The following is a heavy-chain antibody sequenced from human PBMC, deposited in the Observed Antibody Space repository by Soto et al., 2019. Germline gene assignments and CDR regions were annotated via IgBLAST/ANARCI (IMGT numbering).Heavy chain of an antibody. J-gene: IGHJ6*02. D-gene: IGHD3-10*01. CDR2: INPNSGGT. CDR3: ARVGLSTKYYGSGSYYTPYYYYGMDV. Sequence: ASVKVSCKASGYTFTGYYMHWVRQAPGQGLEWMGWINPNSGGTNYAQKFQGRVTITADESTSTAYMELSSLRSEDTAVYYCARVGLSTKYYGSGSYYTPYYYYGMDVWGQGTTVTVSS. CDR1: GYTFTGYY. V-gene: IGHV1-2*02.